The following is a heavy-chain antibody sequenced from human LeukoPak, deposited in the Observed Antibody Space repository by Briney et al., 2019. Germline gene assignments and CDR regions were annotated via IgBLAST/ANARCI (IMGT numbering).Heavy chain of an antibody. Sequence: PGGFLRLSCAASGFTFSSYAMSWVRQAPGKGLEWVANIKQDGSEKYYVDSVKGRFTISRDNAKNSLYLQMNSLRAEDTAVYYCARTYYYDSSGRTYYFDYWGQGTLVTVSS. J-gene: IGHJ4*02. CDR2: IKQDGSEK. V-gene: IGHV3-7*01. CDR1: GFTFSSYA. CDR3: ARTYYYDSSGRTYYFDY. D-gene: IGHD3-22*01.